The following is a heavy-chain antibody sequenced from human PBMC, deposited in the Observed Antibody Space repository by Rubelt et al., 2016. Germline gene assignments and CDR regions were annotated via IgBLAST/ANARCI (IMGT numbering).Heavy chain of an antibody. CDR1: GYTFTSYD. CDR2: MNPNSGNT. CDR3: ARGVEGSIAAAGTKLGGPSFDY. V-gene: IGHV1-8*01. D-gene: IGHD6-13*01. Sequence: GYTFTSYDINWVRQATGQGLEWMGWMNPNSGNTGYAQKFQGRVTMTRNTSISTAYMELSSLRSEDTAVYYCARGVEGSIAAAGTKLGGPSFDYWGQGTLVTVSS. J-gene: IGHJ4*02.